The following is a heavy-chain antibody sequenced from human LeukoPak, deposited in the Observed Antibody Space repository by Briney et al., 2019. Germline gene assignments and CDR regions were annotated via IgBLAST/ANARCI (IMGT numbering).Heavy chain of an antibody. CDR2: MNPNSGNT. CDR3: TRGSRGRRDY. J-gene: IGHJ4*02. Sequence: ASVTVSFKASVYTFTSWDINWVRQATGKGLEWIGWMNPNSGNTGYGQSFQGRVTMTRDNSISTAYMELSNLRSEDTAIYYCTRGSRGRRDYWGQGTLVTVSS. D-gene: IGHD5-12*01. V-gene: IGHV1-8*01. CDR1: VYTFTSWD.